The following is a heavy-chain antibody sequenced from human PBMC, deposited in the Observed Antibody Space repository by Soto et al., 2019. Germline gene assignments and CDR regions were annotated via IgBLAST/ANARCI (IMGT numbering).Heavy chain of an antibody. CDR2: IYYNGST. CDR3: ARESGYDSSGDDAFDI. V-gene: IGHV4-59*11. CDR1: GGSISNHY. D-gene: IGHD3-22*01. Sequence: SETLSLTCTVSGGSISNHYWSWIRQPPGKGLEWIGYIYYNGSTNYNPSLKSRVTMSVDTSKNQFSLKLSSVTAADTAVYYCARESGYDSSGDDAFDIWGQGTMVTVSS. J-gene: IGHJ3*02.